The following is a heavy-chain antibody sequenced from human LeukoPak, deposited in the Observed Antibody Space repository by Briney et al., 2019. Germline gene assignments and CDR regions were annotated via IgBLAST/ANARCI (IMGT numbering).Heavy chain of an antibody. V-gene: IGHV3-48*03. J-gene: IGHJ3*01. CDR1: GFTFRSYE. CDR3: PRDRSKVTAYDDALDF. CDR2: ISDIGTTQ. Sequence: PGGSLRLSCAASGFTFRSYELTWVRQAPGKGLEWVSYISDIGTTQHYADSVKGRFIISRDNAKNTLYLQMNSLTAEDTAVYYFPRDRSKVTAYDDALDFWGQGTMVIVSS. D-gene: IGHD2-21*02.